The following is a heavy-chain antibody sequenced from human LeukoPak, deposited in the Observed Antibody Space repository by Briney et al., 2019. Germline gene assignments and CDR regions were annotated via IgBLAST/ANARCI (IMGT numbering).Heavy chain of an antibody. Sequence: ASVKVSCKASGYTLTDYYLHWVRQAPGRGLEWMGWINTNTGSPTYAQAFAGRFVFSLDTSVTTAYLQISSLRSADTAVYYCARVGRLDYGDYLAHWGPGNRITVSS. D-gene: IGHD4-17*01. CDR3: ARVGRLDYGDYLAH. CDR2: INTNTGSP. V-gene: IGHV7-4-1*02. CDR1: GYTLTDYY. J-gene: IGHJ4*02.